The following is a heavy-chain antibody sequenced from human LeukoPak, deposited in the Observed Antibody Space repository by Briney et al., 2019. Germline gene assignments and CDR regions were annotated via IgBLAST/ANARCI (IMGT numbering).Heavy chain of an antibody. D-gene: IGHD3-9*01. CDR3: ARDSPPTTYYDILTGYPYLNWFDP. CDR2: IIPILGVA. Sequence: SVKVSCKPSGGTFSSYAISWVRQAPGQGLEWMGRIIPILGVANYAQKFQGRVTITADKSTSTAYMELSSLRSEDTAVYYCARDSPPTTYYDILTGYPYLNWFDPWGQGTLVTVSS. J-gene: IGHJ5*02. V-gene: IGHV1-69*04. CDR1: GGTFSSYA.